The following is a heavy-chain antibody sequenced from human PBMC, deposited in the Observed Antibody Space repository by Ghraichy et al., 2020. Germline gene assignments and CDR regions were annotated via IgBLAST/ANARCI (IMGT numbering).Heavy chain of an antibody. CDR3: ARGGVTIHYYYGMDV. V-gene: IGHV3-64*01. CDR1: GFTFSSYA. D-gene: IGHD4-17*01. Sequence: LSLTCAASGFTFSSYAMHWVRQAPGKGLEYVSAISSNGGSTYYANSVKGRFTISRDNSKNTLYLQMGSLRAEDMAVYYCARGGVTIHYYYGMDVWGQGTTVTVSS. CDR2: ISSNGGST. J-gene: IGHJ6*02.